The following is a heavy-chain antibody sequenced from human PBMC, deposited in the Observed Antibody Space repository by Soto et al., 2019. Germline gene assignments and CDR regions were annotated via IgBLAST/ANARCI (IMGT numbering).Heavy chain of an antibody. V-gene: IGHV4-59*01. CDR2: IFYSGTT. CDR1: GGSLSSYF. Sequence: PSETLSLTCSVSGGSLSSYFWSWIRQPPGKGLEWIGYIFYSGTTNYNPSLKSRVTISIDTSRDRFALKLNSVTAADTAVYYCARGRGGTYDAFDIWGQGTMVT. D-gene: IGHD1-26*01. CDR3: ARGRGGTYDAFDI. J-gene: IGHJ3*02.